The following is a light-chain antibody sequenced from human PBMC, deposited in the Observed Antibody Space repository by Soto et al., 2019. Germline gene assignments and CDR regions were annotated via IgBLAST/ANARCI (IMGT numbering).Light chain of an antibody. Sequence: EIVLTQSPATLSLSPGERATLSCRASQSVSSYLAWYQQKPGQAPRLLIYDASNRATGIPARFSGSGSGTDFTSTISSLETEDFAVYYCQQRSNWPWTFGQGTKVEIK. CDR2: DAS. CDR3: QQRSNWPWT. CDR1: QSVSSY. J-gene: IGKJ1*01. V-gene: IGKV3-11*01.